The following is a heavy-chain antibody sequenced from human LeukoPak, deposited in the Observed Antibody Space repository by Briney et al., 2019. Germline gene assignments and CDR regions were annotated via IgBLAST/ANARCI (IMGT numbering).Heavy chain of an antibody. Sequence: GGSLRLSCAASGFTVSGNYMSWVRQAPGKGLEWVSLIYSGGDTYYADSVKGRFTISRDNSQNTLYLQMNNLRPDDTAVYYCATRYCSGTSCFRGDFDVWGQGTMVTVSS. CDR3: ATRYCSGTSCFRGDFDV. CDR1: GFTVSGNY. J-gene: IGHJ3*01. D-gene: IGHD2-2*01. CDR2: IYSGGDT. V-gene: IGHV3-66*02.